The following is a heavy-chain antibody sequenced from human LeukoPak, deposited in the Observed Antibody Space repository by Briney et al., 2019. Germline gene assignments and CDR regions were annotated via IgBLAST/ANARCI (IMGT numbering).Heavy chain of an antibody. J-gene: IGHJ6*02. Sequence: PGGSLRLSCAASGFTFSSYWMHWVRQAPGKGLEWVSRINSDGSSTSYADSVKGRFTISRDNAKNTLYLQMNSLRAEDTAVYYCARVTYYASGSYRNYYYGMDVWGQGTTVTVSS. CDR3: ARVTYYASGSYRNYYYGMDV. CDR1: GFTFSSYW. D-gene: IGHD3-10*01. V-gene: IGHV3-74*01. CDR2: INSDGSST.